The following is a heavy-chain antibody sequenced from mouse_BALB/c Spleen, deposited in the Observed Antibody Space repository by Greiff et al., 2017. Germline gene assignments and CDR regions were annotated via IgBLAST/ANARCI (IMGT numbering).Heavy chain of an antibody. CDR3: ARNYEDYFDY. V-gene: IGHV2-2*02. Sequence: VQLQQSGPGLVQPSQSLSITCTVSGFSLTSYGVHWVRQSPGKGLEWLGVIWSGGSTDYNAAFISRLSISKDNSTSQVFFKMNSLQANDTAIYYCARNYEDYFDYWGQGTTLTVSS. J-gene: IGHJ2*01. CDR1: GFSLTSYG. D-gene: IGHD2-12*01. CDR2: IWSGGST.